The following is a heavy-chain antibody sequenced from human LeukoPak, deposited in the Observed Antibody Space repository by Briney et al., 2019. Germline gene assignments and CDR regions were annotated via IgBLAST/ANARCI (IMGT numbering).Heavy chain of an antibody. J-gene: IGHJ4*02. D-gene: IGHD1-26*01. Sequence: SETLSLTCTVSGGSISNSYWSWIRQPPGKGLEWVGFFHDSESTNYNPSLKSRVSISLDTSKNQVSLWLSSVTAADTAVYYCARGDASGRPGIGFDFWGQGTLVTVSS. V-gene: IGHV4-59*01. CDR1: GGSISNSY. CDR3: ARGDASGRPGIGFDF. CDR2: FHDSEST.